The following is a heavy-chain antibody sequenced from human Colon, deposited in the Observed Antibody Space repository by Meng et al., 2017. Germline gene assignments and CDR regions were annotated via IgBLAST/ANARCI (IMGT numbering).Heavy chain of an antibody. CDR3: ARGVGVEVAGTLDY. CDR1: GFTFSRYW. V-gene: IGHV3-74*03. J-gene: IGHJ4*02. CDR2: IKTDGVGT. D-gene: IGHD6-13*01. Sequence: GGPLRLSCAASGFTFSRYWMHWVRQAPGKGLVCFSRIKTDGVGTSYVDSVKGRFTISRDNAKNTLYLQMDSLTAEETAVYFCARGVGVEVAGTLDYWGQGTLVTVSS.